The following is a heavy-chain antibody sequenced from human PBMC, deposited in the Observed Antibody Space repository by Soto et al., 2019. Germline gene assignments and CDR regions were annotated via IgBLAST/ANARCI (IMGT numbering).Heavy chain of an antibody. CDR2: ISAYNGNT. CDR1: GYIFVNYG. CDR3: ARDNDVLNGYYLDY. Sequence: QVQLVQCEAEVKKPGASVKVSCRASGYIFVNYGISWVRQAPGQGLEWMGWISAYNGNTKYAQEFQGRVTMTRDTSTSTAYMELGSLRSDDTAVYYCARDNDVLNGYYLDYWGQGTLVTVAS. J-gene: IGHJ4*02. D-gene: IGHD3-9*01. V-gene: IGHV1-18*01.